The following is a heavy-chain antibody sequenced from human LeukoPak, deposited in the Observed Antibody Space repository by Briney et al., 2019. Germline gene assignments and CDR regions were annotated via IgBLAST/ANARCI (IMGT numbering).Heavy chain of an antibody. CDR1: GFSFSHYA. CDR3: ARDLGGYSYGSHFDY. Sequence: GGSLRLSCAGSGFSFSHYAINWVRQAPGKGLEWVSSITSSSYIYYADSVKGRFTISRDNARNSLYLHMNSLRAEDTAVYYCARDLGGYSYGSHFDYWGQGTLVTVSS. V-gene: IGHV3-69-1*01. D-gene: IGHD5-18*01. J-gene: IGHJ4*02. CDR2: ITSSSYI.